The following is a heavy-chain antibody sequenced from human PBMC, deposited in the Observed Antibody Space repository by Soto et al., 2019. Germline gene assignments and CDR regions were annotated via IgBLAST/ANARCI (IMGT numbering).Heavy chain of an antibody. CDR3: ARDKGSWSGVFYY. CDR2: ISAYNGNT. J-gene: IGHJ4*02. V-gene: IGHV1-18*04. Sequence: QVQLVQSGAEVKKPGASVKVSCKASGYTFTSYGISWVRQAPGQGLEWMGWISAYNGNTNYAQKLQGRVTMTTDTSGSTDCMERRSLRSDDTAVYYGARDKGSWSGVFYYWGQGTLVTVSS. CDR1: GYTFTSYG. D-gene: IGHD6-13*01.